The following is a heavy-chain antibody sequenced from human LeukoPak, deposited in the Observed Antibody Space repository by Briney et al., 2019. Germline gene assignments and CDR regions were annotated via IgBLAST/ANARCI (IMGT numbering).Heavy chain of an antibody. J-gene: IGHJ4*02. CDR1: GFTFSNYA. CDR3: ARRSGIAVAGAFDY. CDR2: TSGSGDST. V-gene: IGHV3-23*01. Sequence: PGGSLRLSCAASGFTFSNYAMRWVRQAPGKGLEWVSGTSGSGDSTYYADSVKGRFTISRDNSKNTLYLQMNSLRAEYTAVYYCARRSGIAVAGAFDYWGQGTLVTVSS. D-gene: IGHD6-19*01.